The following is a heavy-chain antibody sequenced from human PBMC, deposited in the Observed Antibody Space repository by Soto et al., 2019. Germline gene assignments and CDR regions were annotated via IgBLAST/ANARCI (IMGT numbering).Heavy chain of an antibody. CDR3: AKGGGGDHGY. CDR1: GFIFTTSD. J-gene: IGHJ4*02. Sequence: ESEGGLVQPGGSLRLSCEASGFIFTTSDMSWVRQAPGKGLEWISSITITGDTTHYADSVKGRFTISRDNSRNTVYLQMNSLRVDEPAVYYCAKGGGGDHGYWGQGTLVAVSS. D-gene: IGHD2-21*02. V-gene: IGHV3-23*01. CDR2: ITITGDTT.